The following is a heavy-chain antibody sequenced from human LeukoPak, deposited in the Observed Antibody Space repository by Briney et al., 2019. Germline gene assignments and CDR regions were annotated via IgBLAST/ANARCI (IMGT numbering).Heavy chain of an antibody. CDR2: INHSGST. J-gene: IGHJ4*02. V-gene: IGHV4-34*01. CDR1: GGSFSGYY. D-gene: IGHD5-18*01. Sequence: PSETLSLTCAVYGGSFSGYYWSWIRQTPGKGLEWIGEINHSGSTNYNPSLKSRVTISVDTSKNQFSLKLSSVTAADTAVYYCATSGYRLPDYWGQGTLVTVSS. CDR3: ATSGYRLPDY.